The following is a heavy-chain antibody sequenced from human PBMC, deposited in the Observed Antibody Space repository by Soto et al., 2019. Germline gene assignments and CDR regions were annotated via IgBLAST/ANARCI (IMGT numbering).Heavy chain of an antibody. V-gene: IGHV3-7*01. CDR3: ARYPRFGETGFDY. CDR1: GFTFKNYW. CDR2: INEDGSEE. J-gene: IGHJ4*02. Sequence: DVQLVGSGGGLAQPGGSLRLSCRGSGFTFKNYWMDWVRQAPGKGLEWVANINEDGSEENYVDSVKGRFAISRDNADNLLSLQMNSLRVEDSAVYYCARYPRFGETGFDYWAQGTLVTVSS. D-gene: IGHD3-10*02.